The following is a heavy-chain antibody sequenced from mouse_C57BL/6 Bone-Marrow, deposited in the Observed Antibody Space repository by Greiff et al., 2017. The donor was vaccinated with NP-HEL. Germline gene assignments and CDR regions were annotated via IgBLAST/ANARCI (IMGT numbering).Heavy chain of an antibody. J-gene: IGHJ2*01. CDR2: INPYNGGT. Sequence: VHVKQSGPVLVKPGASVKMSCKASGYTFTDYYMNWVKQSHGKSLEWIGVINPYNGGTSYNQKFKGKATLTVDKSSSTAYMELNSLTSEDSAVYYCARPPPHYYGSSHYFDYWGQGTTLTVSS. CDR1: GYTFTDYY. CDR3: ARPPPHYYGSSHYFDY. D-gene: IGHD1-1*01. V-gene: IGHV1-19*01.